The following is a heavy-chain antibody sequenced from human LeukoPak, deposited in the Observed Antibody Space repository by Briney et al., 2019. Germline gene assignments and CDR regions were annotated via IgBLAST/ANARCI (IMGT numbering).Heavy chain of an antibody. V-gene: IGHV3-23*01. CDR3: AKKVDSYDTGFDY. CDR1: GFTFSSYW. D-gene: IGHD5-18*01. CDR2: ISGSGGST. Sequence: GGSLRLSCAASGFTFSSYWMSWVRQAPGKGLEWVSAISGSGGSTYYADSVKGRFTISRDNSKNTLYLQMNSLRAEDTAVYYCAKKVDSYDTGFDYWGQGTLVTVSS. J-gene: IGHJ4*02.